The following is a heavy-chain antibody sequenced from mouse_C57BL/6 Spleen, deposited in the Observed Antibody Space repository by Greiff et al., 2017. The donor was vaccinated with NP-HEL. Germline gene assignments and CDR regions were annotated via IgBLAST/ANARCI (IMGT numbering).Heavy chain of an antibody. Sequence: VQLQQPGAELVKPGASVKLSCKASSYTFTSYWMHWVKQRPGQGLEWIGMIHPNSGSTNYNEKFKSKATLTVDKSSSTAYMQLSSLTSEDSAVYYCARFYDGYCYAMDYWGQGTSVTVSS. J-gene: IGHJ4*01. CDR3: ARFYDGYCYAMDY. CDR1: SYTFTSYW. V-gene: IGHV1-64*01. D-gene: IGHD2-3*01. CDR2: IHPNSGST.